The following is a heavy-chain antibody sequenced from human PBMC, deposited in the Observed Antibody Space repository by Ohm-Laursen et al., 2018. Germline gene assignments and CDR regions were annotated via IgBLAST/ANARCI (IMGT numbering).Heavy chain of an antibody. CDR3: ARVSSGRLNY. D-gene: IGHD3-22*01. Sequence: SLRLSCSASGFTFSSYAMSWIRQAPGKGLEWVSYISSSGNTIYYADSVKGRFTISRDNAKNSLYLQMNSLRAEDTAVYYCARVSSGRLNYWGQGTLVTVSS. V-gene: IGHV3-11*01. J-gene: IGHJ4*02. CDR2: ISSSGNTI. CDR1: GFTFSSYA.